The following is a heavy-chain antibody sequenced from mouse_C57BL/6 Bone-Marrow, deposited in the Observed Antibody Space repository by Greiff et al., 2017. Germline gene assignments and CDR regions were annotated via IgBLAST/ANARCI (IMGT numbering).Heavy chain of an antibody. CDR1: GFTFSDAW. CDR3: TLYYGSSWDWFAY. CDR2: IRNKANNHAT. J-gene: IGHJ3*01. D-gene: IGHD1-1*01. V-gene: IGHV6-6*01. Sequence: EVQLVESGGGLVQPGGSMKLSCAASGFTFSDAWMDWVRQSPEKGLEWVAEIRNKANNHATYYAESVKGRFTISRDDSKSSVYLQMNSLRAEDTGIYYCTLYYGSSWDWFAYWGQGTLVTVSA.